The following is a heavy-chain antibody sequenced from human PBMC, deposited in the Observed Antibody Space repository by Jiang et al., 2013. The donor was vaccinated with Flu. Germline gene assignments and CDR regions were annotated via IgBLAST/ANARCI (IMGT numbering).Heavy chain of an antibody. CDR2: IIPILDMA. Sequence: KPGSSVKVSCKASGGTFSSYGISWVRQAPGQGLEWMGRIIPILDMANYAQKFQGRLTITADGPANTIYMELSSLRSEDTAVYYCARDSSSEAYPLLLYYFDLWGRGTLVTVSS. J-gene: IGHJ2*01. CDR1: GGTFSSYG. V-gene: IGHV1-69*04. CDR3: ARDSSSEAYPLLLYYFDL. D-gene: IGHD2/OR15-2a*01.